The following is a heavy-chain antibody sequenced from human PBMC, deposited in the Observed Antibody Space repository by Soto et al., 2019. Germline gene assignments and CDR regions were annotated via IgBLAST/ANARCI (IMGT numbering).Heavy chain of an antibody. CDR1: GFTFSSYA. Sequence: GGSLRLSCAASGFTFSSYAMSWVRQAPGKGLEWVSAISGSGGSTYYADSVKGRFTISRDNSKNTLYLQMNSLRAEDTAVYYCAKDRAQTYSSGWGDAFDIWGQGTMVTVSS. CDR2: ISGSGGST. J-gene: IGHJ3*02. D-gene: IGHD6-19*01. CDR3: AKDRAQTYSSGWGDAFDI. V-gene: IGHV3-23*01.